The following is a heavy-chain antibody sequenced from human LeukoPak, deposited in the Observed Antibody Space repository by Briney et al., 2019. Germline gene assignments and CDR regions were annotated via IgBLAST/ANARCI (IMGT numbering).Heavy chain of an antibody. CDR2: ISWNSGSI. CDR1: GFTFDDYA. CDR3: AKVRYSSGWYDAFDI. D-gene: IGHD6-19*01. J-gene: IGHJ3*02. V-gene: IGHV3-9*01. Sequence: PGGSLRLSCAASGFTFDDYAMHWVRQAPGKGLEWVSGISWNSGSIGYADSVKGRFTISRDNAKNSLYLQMNSLRAEDTALYYCAKVRYSSGWYDAFDIWGQGTMVTVSS.